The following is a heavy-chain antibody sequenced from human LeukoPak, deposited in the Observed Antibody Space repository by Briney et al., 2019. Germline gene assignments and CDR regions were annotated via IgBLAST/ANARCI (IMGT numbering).Heavy chain of an antibody. J-gene: IGHJ6*03. CDR1: GFTFSSYS. D-gene: IGHD6-13*01. CDR3: ARDAAAGRGYYYYYMDV. V-gene: IGHV3-48*04. Sequence: GGSLRLSCAASGFTFSSYSMNWVRQAPGKGLEWVSYISSSSSTIYYADSVKGRFTISRDNAKNTLYLQMNSLRAEDTAVYYCARDAAAGRGYYYYYMDVWGKGTTVTVSS. CDR2: ISSSSSTI.